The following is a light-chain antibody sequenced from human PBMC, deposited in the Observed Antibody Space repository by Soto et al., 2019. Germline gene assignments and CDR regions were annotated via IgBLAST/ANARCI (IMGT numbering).Light chain of an antibody. J-gene: IGLJ2*01. V-gene: IGLV1-40*01. CDR2: GNS. CDR3: QSYYSSLSGFVV. Sequence: QSVLTQPPSVSGAPGQRGTISCTGSSSNIGAGYDVHWYQQLPGTAPKLLIYGNSNRPSGVPDRFSGSKSGTSASLAITGLQAEDEADYYCQSYYSSLSGFVVFGGGTKLTVL. CDR1: SSNIGAGYD.